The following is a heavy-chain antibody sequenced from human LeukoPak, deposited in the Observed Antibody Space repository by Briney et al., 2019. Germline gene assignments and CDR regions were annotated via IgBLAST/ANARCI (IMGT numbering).Heavy chain of an antibody. Sequence: ASVKFSCKASGYTFTGYYMHWVRQAPGQGLEWMGWINTNSGGTNYAQKFQGRVTMTRETSISTAYLELSRRRSDDTAVYYCARERKSRYGGNFDDAFDIWGQGTMVTVSS. CDR1: GYTFTGYY. CDR3: ARERKSRYGGNFDDAFDI. D-gene: IGHD4-23*01. J-gene: IGHJ3*02. CDR2: INTNSGGT. V-gene: IGHV1-2*02.